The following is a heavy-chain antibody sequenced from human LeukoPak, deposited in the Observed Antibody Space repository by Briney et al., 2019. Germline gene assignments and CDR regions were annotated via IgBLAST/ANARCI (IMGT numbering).Heavy chain of an antibody. CDR2: IQPGDSET. J-gene: IGHJ4*02. V-gene: IGHV5-51*01. Sequence: GESLKISCKGSGYRFSSYWIGWVRQMPGKGLEWMGIIQPGDSETRYSPSFQGQVTISADKSISTAYLQWSSLKASDTAMYYCVRALGYCTSGSCYYYDYWGQGTLVTVS. CDR3: VRALGYCTSGSCYYYDY. CDR1: GYRFSSYW. D-gene: IGHD2-15*01.